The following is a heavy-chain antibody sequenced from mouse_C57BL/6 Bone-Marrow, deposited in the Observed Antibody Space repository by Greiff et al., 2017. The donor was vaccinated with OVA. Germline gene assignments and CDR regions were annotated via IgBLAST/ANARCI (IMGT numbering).Heavy chain of an antibody. J-gene: IGHJ2*01. CDR1: GYAFSSYW. Sequence: QVQLKESGAELVKPGASVKISCKASGYAFSSYWMHWVKQRPGKGLEWIGQIYPGDGDTNYNGKFKGKATLTADKSSSTAYMQLSSLTSEDSAVYFCARDGPCNYLDYWGQGTTLTVSS. CDR3: ARDGPCNYLDY. D-gene: IGHD2-3*01. V-gene: IGHV1-80*01. CDR2: IYPGDGDT.